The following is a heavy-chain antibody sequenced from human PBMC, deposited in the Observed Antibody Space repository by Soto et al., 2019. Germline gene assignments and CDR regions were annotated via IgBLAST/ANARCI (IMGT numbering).Heavy chain of an antibody. CDR3: VRENYFDY. CDR1: GFTFRNYW. CDR2: IKQDGSER. Sequence: EEQLVESGGGLVQPGGSLRLSCAGSGFTFRNYWMGWVRQAPGKRLEWVANIKQDGSERSYADSVSGRFTISRDNAKNSLYLQMSSPGADDTAVYYCVRENYFDYWGQGILVTVSS. J-gene: IGHJ4*02. V-gene: IGHV3-7*01.